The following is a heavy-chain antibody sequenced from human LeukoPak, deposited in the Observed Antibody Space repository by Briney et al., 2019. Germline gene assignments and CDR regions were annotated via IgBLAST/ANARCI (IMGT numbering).Heavy chain of an antibody. Sequence: ASVKVSCKASGYTFTGYSMHWVRQAPGQGLEWMGWINPNSGGTNYAQKFQGRVTTTRDTSISTAYMELSSLRSDDTAVYYCARVSYYDTSVLDYWGQGTLVTVSS. CDR1: GYTFTGYS. V-gene: IGHV1-2*02. CDR2: INPNSGGT. J-gene: IGHJ4*02. D-gene: IGHD3-22*01. CDR3: ARVSYYDTSVLDY.